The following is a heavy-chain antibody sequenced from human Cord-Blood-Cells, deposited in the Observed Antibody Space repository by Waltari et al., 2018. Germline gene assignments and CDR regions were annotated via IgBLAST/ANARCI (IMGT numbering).Heavy chain of an antibody. V-gene: IGHV4-34*01. Sequence: QVQLQQWGAGLLKPSETLSLTCAVYGGSFSGYYWSWIRQPPGKGLEWIGEINHRGSTNYNPSLKSRVTMSVDTSKNQFSRKLSSVTAADTAVYYCARQVKVGATDYWGQGTLVTVSS. CDR2: INHRGST. D-gene: IGHD1-26*01. CDR1: GGSFSGYY. J-gene: IGHJ4*02. CDR3: ARQVKVGATDY.